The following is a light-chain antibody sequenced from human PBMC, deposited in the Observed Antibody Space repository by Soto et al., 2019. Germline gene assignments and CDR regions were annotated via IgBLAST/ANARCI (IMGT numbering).Light chain of an antibody. CDR1: SSDIGGYNY. V-gene: IGLV2-14*03. CDR3: CSLTTSHTYV. CDR2: HVT. Sequence: QSALTQPASVSGSPGQSITISCTGTSSDIGGYNYVSWYQQYPGKAPNLIIYHVTYRPSGVSNRYSGSKSGNSASLTISGLQADDEADYYCCSLTTSHTYVFGSGTKLTVL. J-gene: IGLJ1*01.